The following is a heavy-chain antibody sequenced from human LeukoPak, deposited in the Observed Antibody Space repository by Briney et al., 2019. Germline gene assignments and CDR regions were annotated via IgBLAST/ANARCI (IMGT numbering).Heavy chain of an antibody. CDR1: GFTVSSNY. J-gene: IGHJ6*03. CDR3: AREITMVRGAPYYMDV. D-gene: IGHD3-10*01. Sequence: GGSLRLSCAASGFTVSSNYMSWVRQAPGKGLEWVSVIYSGGSAYYADSVKGRFTISRDNSKNTLYLQMNSLRAEDTGVYYCAREITMVRGAPYYMDVWGKGTTVTVSS. V-gene: IGHV3-53*01. CDR2: IYSGGSA.